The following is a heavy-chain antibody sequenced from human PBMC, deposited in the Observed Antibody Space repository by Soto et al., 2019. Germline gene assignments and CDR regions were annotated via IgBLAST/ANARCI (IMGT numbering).Heavy chain of an antibody. Sequence: QVQLVESGGGVVQPGRSLRLSCAASGFTFSSYGMHWVRQAPGKGLEWVAVISDDGRDKHHAGPVKGRFTITRDNSKNTLYLIMDSLRPEDSAVYYCAKGRNRAAAVYFFDYWGQGTLVAVSS. V-gene: IGHV3-30*18. CDR2: ISDDGRDK. D-gene: IGHD6-13*01. CDR3: AKGRNRAAAVYFFDY. CDR1: GFTFSSYG. J-gene: IGHJ4*02.